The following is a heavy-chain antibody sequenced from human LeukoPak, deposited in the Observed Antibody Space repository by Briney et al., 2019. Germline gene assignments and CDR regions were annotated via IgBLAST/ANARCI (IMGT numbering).Heavy chain of an antibody. CDR3: ARDNSGRNYFEY. D-gene: IGHD6-19*01. J-gene: IGHJ4*02. CDR2: INIGSDYT. Sequence: GGSLRLSCEASGFSFNNYGMSWVRQAPGKGLEWISYINIGSDYTNYADSVRGRFTISRDNAKNSLYLQMNSLRDEDTAVYYCARDNSGRNYFEYWGQGTLVTVSS. V-gene: IGHV3-11*05. CDR1: GFSFNNYG.